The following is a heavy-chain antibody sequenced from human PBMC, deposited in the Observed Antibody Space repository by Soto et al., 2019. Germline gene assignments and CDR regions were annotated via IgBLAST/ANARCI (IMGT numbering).Heavy chain of an antibody. V-gene: IGHV3-30*03. CDR3: SRWSYYPQSSGLHADY. Sequence: QVQLVESGGGEVQPGGSLRVSCATSGFSFNDYAMYWVRQAPGQGLEWVAIISSDGHHQFYLDNLRGRFTVSRDNSKNTLCLPMYSLIPEDTAVYYCSRWSYYPQSSGLHADYWGPGPVVTVSS. CDR1: GFSFNDYA. CDR2: ISSDGHHQ. D-gene: IGHD3-22*01. J-gene: IGHJ4*02.